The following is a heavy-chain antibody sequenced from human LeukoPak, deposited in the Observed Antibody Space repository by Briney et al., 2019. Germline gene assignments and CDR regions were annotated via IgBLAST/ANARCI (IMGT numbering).Heavy chain of an antibody. Sequence: SETLSLTCTVSGGSISTYYWSWIRQPPGKGLEWIGYIHYSGTTNYNPSLKNRVTISLDTSKNQFSLNLSSVTAADTAVYYCARMGGYSGYATHWGQGTTVTVSS. D-gene: IGHD5-12*01. CDR3: ARMGGYSGYATH. CDR2: IHYSGTT. CDR1: GGSISTYY. J-gene: IGHJ6*02. V-gene: IGHV4-59*08.